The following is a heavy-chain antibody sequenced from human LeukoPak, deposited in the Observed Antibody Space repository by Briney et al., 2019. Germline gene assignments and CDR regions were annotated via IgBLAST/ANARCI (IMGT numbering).Heavy chain of an antibody. Sequence: SETLSLTCAVYGGSFSGYYWSWIRQPPGKGLEWIGEINHSGSTNYNPSLKSRVTISVDTSKNQFSLKLSSVTAADTAVYYCAGELPDAFDIWGQGTMVTVSS. D-gene: IGHD1-26*01. CDR3: AGELPDAFDI. CDR1: GGSFSGYY. J-gene: IGHJ3*02. CDR2: INHSGST. V-gene: IGHV4-34*01.